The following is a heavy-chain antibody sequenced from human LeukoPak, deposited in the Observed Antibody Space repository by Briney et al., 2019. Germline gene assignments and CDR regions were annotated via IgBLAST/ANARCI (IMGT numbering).Heavy chain of an antibody. CDR1: GFTFSSYG. V-gene: IGHV3-33*06. CDR3: AKGGGYCSSTSCYDDYYYMDV. D-gene: IGHD2-2*01. J-gene: IGHJ6*03. Sequence: PGGSLRLSCAASGFTFSSYGMHWVRQAPGKGLEWVAVIWYDGSNKYYADSVKGRFTISRDNSKNTLYLQMNSLRAEDTAVYYCAKGGGYCSSTSCYDDYYYMDVWGKGTTVTVSS. CDR2: IWYDGSNK.